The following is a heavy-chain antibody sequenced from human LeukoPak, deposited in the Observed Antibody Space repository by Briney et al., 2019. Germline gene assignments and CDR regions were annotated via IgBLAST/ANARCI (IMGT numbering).Heavy chain of an antibody. CDR2: FDPEDGET. D-gene: IGHD3-10*01. CDR3: ATGGSGSGSSFYYFDY. V-gene: IGHV1-24*01. CDR1: GYTLTELS. J-gene: IGHJ4*02. Sequence: ASVKVSCKVSGYTLTELSMHWVRQAPGKGLEWLGGFDPEDGETIYAQRFQGRVTMTEDTSTDTAYMELSSLRSEDTAVYYCATGGSGSGSSFYYFDYWGQGTLVTVSS.